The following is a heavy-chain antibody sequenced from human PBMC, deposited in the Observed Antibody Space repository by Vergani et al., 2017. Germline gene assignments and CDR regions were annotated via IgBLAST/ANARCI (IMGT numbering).Heavy chain of an antibody. V-gene: IGHV4-38-2*01. CDR1: GYSISSGYY. CDR2: IYHSGST. Sequence: QVQLQESGPGLVKPSETLSLTCAVSGYSISSGYYWGWIRQPPGKGLEWIGSIYHSGSTYYNPSLKSRVTISVDTSKNQFSLKLSSVTAADTAVYYCARQVGAKFSSACDYWGQGTLVTVSS. J-gene: IGHJ4*02. D-gene: IGHD1-26*01. CDR3: ARQVGAKFSSACDY.